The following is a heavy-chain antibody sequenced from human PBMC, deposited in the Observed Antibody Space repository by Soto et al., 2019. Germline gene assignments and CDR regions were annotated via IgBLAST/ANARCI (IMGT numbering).Heavy chain of an antibody. CDR1: GYSISSGYY. CDR2: IYHSGST. CDR3: ARLFRDDYVWGSYRYTNVGAFDI. D-gene: IGHD3-16*02. J-gene: IGHJ3*02. V-gene: IGHV4-38-2*01. Sequence: SETLSLTCAVSGYSISSGYYWGWIRQPPGKGLEWSGSIYHSGSTYYNPSLKSRVTISVDTSKNQFSLKLSSLTAADTAVYYCARLFRDDYVWGSYRYTNVGAFDIWGQGTMVTVSS.